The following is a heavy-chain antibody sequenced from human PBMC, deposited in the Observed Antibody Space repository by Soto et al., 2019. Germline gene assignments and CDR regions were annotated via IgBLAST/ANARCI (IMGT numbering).Heavy chain of an antibody. D-gene: IGHD3-3*02. Sequence: GGSLRLSCAASGFTFSNYALSWVRQAPGKGLQWVSAISGSGGTTHYADSVKGRFTISRDNSKNMVFLQMNSLRAEDSAVYYCAKPSCIFGVVLTGAFDYWGPGTQVTVSS. CDR2: ISGSGGTT. V-gene: IGHV3-23*01. CDR3: AKPSCIFGVVLTGAFDY. CDR1: GFTFSNYA. J-gene: IGHJ4*02.